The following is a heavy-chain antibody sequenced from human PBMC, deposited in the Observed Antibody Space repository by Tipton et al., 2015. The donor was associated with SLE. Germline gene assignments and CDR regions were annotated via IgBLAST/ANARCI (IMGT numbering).Heavy chain of an antibody. Sequence: VQLVQSGAEVKKPGESLKISCKASGYSFTNYWIGWVRQMSGKGLGWMGSIYPGDSDTRYSPSFQGQVIISADKSIRTAYLQWNSLKASDTAMYYCARKSGSSWPDAFDIWGQGTMVTVSS. V-gene: IGHV5-51*03. CDR1: GYSFTNYW. J-gene: IGHJ3*02. D-gene: IGHD6-13*01. CDR3: ARKSGSSWPDAFDI. CDR2: IYPGDSDT.